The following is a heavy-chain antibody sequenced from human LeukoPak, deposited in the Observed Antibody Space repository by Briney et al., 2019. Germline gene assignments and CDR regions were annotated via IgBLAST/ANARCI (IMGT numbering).Heavy chain of an antibody. CDR2: ISTTSTYI. CDR3: ARAGTCSSTSCDGGIEY. V-gene: IGHV3-21*06. D-gene: IGHD2-2*01. Sequence: GGSLRLSCAASGFAFSNYNMKWVRQAPGKGLEWVSFISTTSTYIYYADSVKGRFTVSGDNSKNLLYLQMDSLRVEDTAVYYCARAGTCSSTSCDGGIEYWGQGTLVTVSS. CDR1: GFAFSNYN. J-gene: IGHJ4*02.